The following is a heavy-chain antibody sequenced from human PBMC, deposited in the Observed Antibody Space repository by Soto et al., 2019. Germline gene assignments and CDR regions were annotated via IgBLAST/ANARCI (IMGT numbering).Heavy chain of an antibody. D-gene: IGHD3-10*01. CDR3: AKRRQLGDYYYYGMDV. J-gene: IGHJ6*02. Sequence: QVHLVESGGGVVQPGKSLRLSCAASGFTFSSYGMHWVRQAPGMRLEWVAIISYDGSNQYYADSVKGRFTISRHNSKNTLYLQMNSLRAEDTAVYYCAKRRQLGDYYYYGMDVGGQGTTVTVSS. CDR2: ISYDGSNQ. CDR1: GFTFSSYG. V-gene: IGHV3-30*18.